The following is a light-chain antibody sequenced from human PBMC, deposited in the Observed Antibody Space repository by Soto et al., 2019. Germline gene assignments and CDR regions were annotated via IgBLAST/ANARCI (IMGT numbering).Light chain of an antibody. Sequence: EIVLTQSPGTLSLSPGERATLSCRASQSVSSNYLAWYQQKPGQAPRLLIYDASNRATGIPARFSGSGSGTDFTLTISRLEPEDFATYYCQHYNSYSEAVGQGTKLDIK. CDR2: DAS. CDR1: QSVSSNY. J-gene: IGKJ1*01. CDR3: QHYNSYSEA. V-gene: IGKV3-20*01.